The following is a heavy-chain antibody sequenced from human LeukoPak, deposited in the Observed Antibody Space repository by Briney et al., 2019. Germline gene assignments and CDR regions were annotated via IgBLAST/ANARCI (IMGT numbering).Heavy chain of an antibody. Sequence: GGSLRLSCAVSGFTSSDFDMSWVRQAPGKGLQWVSAIRDRGGNTYYSDSVKGRFTMSRDNSKNTLYLQMNSLRVEDTAKYYCAKVGWSRSSPDSWGQGTLVTVSS. CDR3: AKVGWSRSSPDS. D-gene: IGHD6-13*01. J-gene: IGHJ5*02. CDR2: IRDRGGNT. CDR1: GFTSSDFD. V-gene: IGHV3-23*01.